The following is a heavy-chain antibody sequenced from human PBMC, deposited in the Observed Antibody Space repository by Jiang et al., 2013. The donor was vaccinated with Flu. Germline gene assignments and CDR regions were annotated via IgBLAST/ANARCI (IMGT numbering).Heavy chain of an antibody. CDR1: GFTFSNVW. V-gene: IGHV3-15*01. J-gene: IGHJ4*02. D-gene: IGHD2-15*01. CDR3: ATGDCSGGSCHFFDF. CDR2: IKRRSENEAT. Sequence: QLLESGGGLVKPGGSLRLSCAASGFTFSNVWMTWFRQAPGKGLEWLGRIKRRSENEATDYAASVKGRFEISRDDSQSSLYLQMNGLKAEDTGVYYCATGDCSGGSCHFFDFWGQGTLVTVSS.